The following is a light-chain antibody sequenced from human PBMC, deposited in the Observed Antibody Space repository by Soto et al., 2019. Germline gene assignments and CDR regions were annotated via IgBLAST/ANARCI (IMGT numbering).Light chain of an antibody. CDR3: MQATQRPFT. V-gene: IGKV2-30*01. CDR2: EVS. CDR1: QSLVYSDGNTN. J-gene: IGKJ3*01. Sequence: DVVMTQSPLSLTVTLGQPASISCRSSQSLVYSDGNTNLNWFQQRPGQSPRRLIYEVSTRDSGVPDRFSGSGSGTDFTLTISGVEAEDVGIYYCMQATQRPFTFGPGTKVDIK.